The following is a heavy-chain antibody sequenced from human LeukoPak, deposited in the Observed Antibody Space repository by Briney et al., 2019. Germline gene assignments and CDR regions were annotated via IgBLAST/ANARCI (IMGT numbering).Heavy chain of an antibody. Sequence: GGSLRLSCAASGFTFSSYAMHWVRQAPGKGLEWVAVISYDGSNKYYADSVKGRFTISRDNYKNTLYLQMNSLRAEDTAVYYCARDSGYSYGYADYWGQGTLVTVSS. D-gene: IGHD5-18*01. V-gene: IGHV3-30-3*01. J-gene: IGHJ4*02. CDR1: GFTFSSYA. CDR2: ISYDGSNK. CDR3: ARDSGYSYGYADY.